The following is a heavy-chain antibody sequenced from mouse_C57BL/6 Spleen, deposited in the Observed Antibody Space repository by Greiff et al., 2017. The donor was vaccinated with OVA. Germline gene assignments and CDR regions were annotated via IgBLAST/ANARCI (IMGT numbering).Heavy chain of an antibody. CDR2: IYPGDGDT. CDR3: ARGITTVVASMDY. V-gene: IGHV1-82*01. J-gene: IGHJ4*01. CDR1: GYAFSSSW. D-gene: IGHD1-1*01. Sequence: QVQLQQSGPELVKPGASVKISCKASGYAFSSSWMNWVKQRPGKGLEWIGRIYPGDGDTNYNGKFKGKATLTADKSSSTAYMQLSSLTSEDSAVYFCARGITTVVASMDYWGQGTSVTVSS.